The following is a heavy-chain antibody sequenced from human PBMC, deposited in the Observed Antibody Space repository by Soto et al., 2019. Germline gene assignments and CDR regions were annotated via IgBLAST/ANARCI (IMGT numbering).Heavy chain of an antibody. Sequence: PGEPMRISCNGFGYSFTSYWIGRVRQKHGKGLEWMGIIYPGDSDTRYSPSFQGQVTISADKSISTAYLQWSSLKASDTAMYYCARRDCSGGSCFLDYWGQGTLVTVSS. D-gene: IGHD2-15*01. J-gene: IGHJ4*02. CDR2: IYPGDSDT. CDR1: GYSFTSYW. V-gene: IGHV5-51*01. CDR3: ARRDCSGGSCFLDY.